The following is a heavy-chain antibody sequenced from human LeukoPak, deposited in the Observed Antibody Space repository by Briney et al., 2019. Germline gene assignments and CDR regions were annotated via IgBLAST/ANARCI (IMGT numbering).Heavy chain of an antibody. CDR2: INPNSGGT. J-gene: IGHJ6*03. V-gene: IGHV1-2*02. CDR1: GYTFTAYY. CDR3: ARGKVYYYYYYYMDV. Sequence: ASVKVSCKASGYTFTAYYMQWVRQAPGQGLEWMGWINPNSGGTNYAQKFQGRVTMTRDTSISTVYMELSRLRSDDTAVYYCARGKVYYYYYYYMDVWGKGTTVTVSS.